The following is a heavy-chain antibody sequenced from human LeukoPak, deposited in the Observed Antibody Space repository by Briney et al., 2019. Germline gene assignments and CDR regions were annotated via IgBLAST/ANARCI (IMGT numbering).Heavy chain of an antibody. J-gene: IGHJ5*02. Sequence: SVKVSCKASGGTFSSYAISWVRQAPGQGLEWMGGIIPIFGTANYAQKFQGRVTITADKSTSTAYMELSSLRSEDTAVYYCATDPYPGDEQQLHPWGQGTLVTVSS. CDR3: ATDPYPGDEQQLHP. D-gene: IGHD6-13*01. CDR1: GGTFSSYA. V-gene: IGHV1-69*06. CDR2: IIPIFGTA.